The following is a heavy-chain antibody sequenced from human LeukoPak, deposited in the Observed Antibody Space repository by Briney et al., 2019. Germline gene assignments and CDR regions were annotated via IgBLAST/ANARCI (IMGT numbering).Heavy chain of an antibody. J-gene: IGHJ6*03. CDR2: INPNNGDT. Sequence: ASVKVSCRASGYTFTAYYMHWVRQAPGQGLEWMGWINPNNGDTNYAQKFQGRVTMTRDTSINTANMELSRLRSDDTAVYYCARTRAPLNWRYMDVWGKGTTVTVSS. V-gene: IGHV1-2*02. CDR1: GYTFTAYY. CDR3: ARTRAPLNWRYMDV. D-gene: IGHD3-3*01.